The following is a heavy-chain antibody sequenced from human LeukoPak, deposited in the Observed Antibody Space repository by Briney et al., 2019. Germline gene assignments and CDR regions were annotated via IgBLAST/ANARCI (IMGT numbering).Heavy chain of an antibody. Sequence: RSQTLSLTCAISGDSVSSNSATWNWFRQSPSRGLEWLGRTYYRSKWYSDYAVSVESRITINPDTSKNQFSLKLSSVTAADTAVYYCARSDYGSGNYYWSLDYWGQGTLVTVSS. V-gene: IGHV6-1*01. J-gene: IGHJ4*02. CDR1: GDSVSSNSAT. CDR2: TYYRSKWYS. CDR3: ARSDYGSGNYYWSLDY. D-gene: IGHD3-10*01.